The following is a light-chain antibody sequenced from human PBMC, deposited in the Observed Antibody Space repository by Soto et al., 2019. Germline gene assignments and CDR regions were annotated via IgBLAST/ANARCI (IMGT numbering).Light chain of an antibody. CDR3: QQYNNWPQT. Sequence: VMTQAPATLSVSPGERATLSCRASQTINNNVAWYQLKDGTVPRLVIYGASTRANDLPARFSGSGSGTEFTLTISSLQSEDFAEYHCQQYNNWPQTFGQGTKVEIK. CDR1: QTINNN. V-gene: IGKV3-15*01. CDR2: GAS. J-gene: IGKJ1*01.